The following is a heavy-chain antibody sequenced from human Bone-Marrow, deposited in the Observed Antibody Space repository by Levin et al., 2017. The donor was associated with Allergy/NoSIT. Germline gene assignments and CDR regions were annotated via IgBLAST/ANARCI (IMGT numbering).Heavy chain of an antibody. V-gene: IGHV3-33*01. D-gene: IGHD5-18*01. Sequence: PGGSLRLSCAASGFTFSSYGMHWVRQAPGKGLEWVALIGYDVSNKYYADSVRGRFTISRDNPKNTLFLQMNSLRVEDTGVYYCARDMGYSSGHGFDYWGQGTLVTVSS. CDR1: GFTFSSYG. J-gene: IGHJ4*02. CDR2: IGYDVSNK. CDR3: ARDMGYSSGHGFDY.